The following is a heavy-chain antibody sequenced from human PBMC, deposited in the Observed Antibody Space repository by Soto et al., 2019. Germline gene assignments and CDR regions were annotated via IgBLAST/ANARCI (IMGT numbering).Heavy chain of an antibody. D-gene: IGHD3-9*01. Sequence: PSETLSLTCRVSGGSVGTGAYYWSWIRQPPGKGLEWIGYTLYSGSPNYNPSLQSLQSRVTISVDTPRNQFSLRLTSVTAADTALYYCARHDYYHRTFDIWGQGTLVTVS. J-gene: IGHJ3*02. CDR2: TLYSGSP. CDR3: ARHDYYHRTFDI. V-gene: IGHV4-61*08. CDR1: GGSVGTGAYY.